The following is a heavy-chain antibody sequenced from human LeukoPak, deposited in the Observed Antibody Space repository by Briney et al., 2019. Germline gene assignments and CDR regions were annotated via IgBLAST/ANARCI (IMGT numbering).Heavy chain of an antibody. V-gene: IGHV3-48*04. CDR2: ISSSSSTI. J-gene: IGHJ4*02. D-gene: IGHD3-10*01. Sequence: GGSLRLSCAASGFTFSSYSMNWVRQAPGKGLEWVSYISSSSSTIYYADSVKGRFTISRDNAKNSLYLQMNSLRAEDTAVYYCARGGSVVRGVLGYWGQGTLVTVSS. CDR3: ARGGSVVRGVLGY. CDR1: GFTFSSYS.